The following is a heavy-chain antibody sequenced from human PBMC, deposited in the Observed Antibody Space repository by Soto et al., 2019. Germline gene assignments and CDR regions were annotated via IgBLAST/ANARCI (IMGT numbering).Heavy chain of an antibody. J-gene: IGHJ6*02. V-gene: IGHV3-33*01. CDR2: IWYDGSNK. Sequence: SLRLSCAASGFTFSSYGMHWVRQAPGKGLEWVAVIWYDGSNKYYADSVKGRFTISRDNSKNTLYLQMNSLRAEDTAVYYCAREQYSSSWYPDYYYYGMGVWGQGTTVTVAS. CDR3: AREQYSSSWYPDYYYYGMGV. CDR1: GFTFSSYG. D-gene: IGHD6-13*01.